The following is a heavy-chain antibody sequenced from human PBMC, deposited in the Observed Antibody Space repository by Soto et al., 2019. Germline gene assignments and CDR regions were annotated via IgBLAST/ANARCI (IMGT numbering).Heavy chain of an antibody. Sequence: ASVKVSCKASGYTFTSYDINWVRQATGQGLEWMGWMNPNSGNTGYAQKFQGRVTMTRNTSISTAYMELSSLRSEDTAVYYCARGVGSGIYYNQYNWFDPWGQGTLVTVPQ. V-gene: IGHV1-8*01. CDR3: ARGVGSGIYYNQYNWFDP. D-gene: IGHD3-10*01. J-gene: IGHJ5*02. CDR2: MNPNSGNT. CDR1: GYTFTSYD.